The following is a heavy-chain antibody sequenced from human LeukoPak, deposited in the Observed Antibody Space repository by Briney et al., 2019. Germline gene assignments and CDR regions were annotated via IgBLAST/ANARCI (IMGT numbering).Heavy chain of an antibody. CDR2: IYYSGST. Sequence: SETLSLTCTVSGGSISSYYWSWIRQPPGKGLEWIGYIYYSGSTNYNPSLKSRVTISVDTSKNQFSLKLSSVTAADTAVYYCARHNSPGGSGYEYWGQGTLVTVSS. CDR1: GGSISSYY. D-gene: IGHD2-15*01. J-gene: IGHJ4*02. CDR3: ARHNSPGGSGYEY. V-gene: IGHV4-59*08.